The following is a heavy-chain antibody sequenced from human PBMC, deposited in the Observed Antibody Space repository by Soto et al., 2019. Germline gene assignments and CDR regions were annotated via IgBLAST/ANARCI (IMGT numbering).Heavy chain of an antibody. CDR2: IIPIFGTA. J-gene: IGHJ4*02. V-gene: IGHV1-69*01. CDR1: GGTFSSYA. D-gene: IGHD3-10*02. Sequence: QVQLVQSGAEVKKPGSSVKVSCKASGGTFSSYAISWVRQAPGQGLEWMGGIIPIFGTANYAQKFQGRVTITADESTSTAFMELSSLRSEDTAVYYCATVRDGYNGGVRSFDYWGQGTLVTVSS. CDR3: ATVRDGYNGGVRSFDY.